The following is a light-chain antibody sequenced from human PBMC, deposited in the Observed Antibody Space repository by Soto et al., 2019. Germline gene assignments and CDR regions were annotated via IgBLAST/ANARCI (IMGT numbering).Light chain of an antibody. CDR2: DAS. CDR1: HNIERW. CDR3: QQFAISTT. Sequence: IQMTQSPSTLSASVGDRVTITCRASHNIERWMAWYQQKPGKAPSLLIFDASTLHSGVPSRFSGSGSGTHFTLTISSLQPDDFATYYCQQFAISTTFGQGTKVEVK. V-gene: IGKV1-5*01. J-gene: IGKJ1*01.